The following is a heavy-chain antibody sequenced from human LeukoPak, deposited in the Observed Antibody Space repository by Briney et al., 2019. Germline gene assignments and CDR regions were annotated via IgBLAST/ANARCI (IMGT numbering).Heavy chain of an antibody. Sequence: GGSLRLSCAASGFTFSSYAMHWARQAPGKGLEWVAVISYDGSNKYYADSVKGRFTISRDNSKNTLYLQMNSLRAEDTAVYYCAALIGYCSSTSCPGDYWGQGTLVTVSS. CDR2: ISYDGSNK. CDR1: GFTFSSYA. V-gene: IGHV3-30*04. J-gene: IGHJ4*02. D-gene: IGHD2-2*01. CDR3: AALIGYCSSTSCPGDY.